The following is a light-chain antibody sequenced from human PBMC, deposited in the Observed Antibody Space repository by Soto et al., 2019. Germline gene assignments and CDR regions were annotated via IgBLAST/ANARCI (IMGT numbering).Light chain of an antibody. J-gene: IGKJ2*01. CDR3: QQYYSTPYT. CDR1: QSVLYSSNNKKY. Sequence: DIVMTQSPDSLAVSLGERATINCKYSQSVLYSSNNKKYLAWYQQKPGQPPKLLIYWASTRESGFPDRFSGSGSATDFTLTISSLQAEYVAVYYCQQYYSTPYTFGQGTKLEIK. CDR2: WAS. V-gene: IGKV4-1*01.